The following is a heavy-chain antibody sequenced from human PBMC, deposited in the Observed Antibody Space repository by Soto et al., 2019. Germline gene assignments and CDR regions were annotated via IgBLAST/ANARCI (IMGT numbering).Heavy chain of an antibody. Sequence: PSETLSLTCTVSGGSISSYWWSWIRQPPGKGLEWIGYIYYSGSTNYNPSLKSRVTISVDTSKNQFSLKLSSVTAADTAVYYCARADIVLVPAASSYHYYGMDVWGQGTTVT. CDR1: GGSISSYW. V-gene: IGHV4-59*01. CDR3: ARADIVLVPAASSYHYYGMDV. J-gene: IGHJ6*02. D-gene: IGHD2-2*01. CDR2: IYYSGST.